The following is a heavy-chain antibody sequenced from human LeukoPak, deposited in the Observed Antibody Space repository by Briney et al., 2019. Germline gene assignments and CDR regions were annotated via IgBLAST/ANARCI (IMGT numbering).Heavy chain of an antibody. CDR3: ARAVGATPIDY. CDR1: GGTFSSYT. CDR2: IIPILGIA. D-gene: IGHD1-26*01. V-gene: IGHV1-69*02. Sequence: SVKVSRKASGGTFSSYTISWVRQAPGQGLEWMGRIIPILGIANYAQKFQGRVTITADKSTSTAYMELSSLRSEDTAVYYCARAVGATPIDYWGQGTLVTVSS. J-gene: IGHJ4*02.